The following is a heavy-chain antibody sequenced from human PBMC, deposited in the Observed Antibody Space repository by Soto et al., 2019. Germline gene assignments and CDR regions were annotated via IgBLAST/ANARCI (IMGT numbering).Heavy chain of an antibody. J-gene: IGHJ6*02. CDR2: ISYDGSDK. D-gene: IGHD5-12*01. CDR1: GFTFSNYA. V-gene: IGHV3-30-3*01. Sequence: QVHLVESGGGVVQPGRSLRLSCAASGFTFSNYAMHWVRQAPGKGLEWVAVISYDGSDKYNANSVKGRFTISRDNSKNTLYLEMNSLRAEDTAVYYCANLWGDGYNLGQDYNGMDVWGQGTTVIVSS. CDR3: ANLWGDGYNLGQDYNGMDV.